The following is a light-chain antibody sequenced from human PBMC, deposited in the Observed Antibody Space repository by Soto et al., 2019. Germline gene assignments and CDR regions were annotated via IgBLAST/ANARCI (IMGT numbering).Light chain of an antibody. CDR2: DAS. Sequence: DIQMTQSPSTPSASVGDRVTITCRASQSISSWLAWYQQKPGKAPKLLIYDASSLESGVPSRFSGSGSGTEVTLTISSLQPDDFATYYCQQYNSYSPTTFGQGTKVEIK. J-gene: IGKJ1*01. CDR3: QQYNSYSPTT. V-gene: IGKV1-5*01. CDR1: QSISSW.